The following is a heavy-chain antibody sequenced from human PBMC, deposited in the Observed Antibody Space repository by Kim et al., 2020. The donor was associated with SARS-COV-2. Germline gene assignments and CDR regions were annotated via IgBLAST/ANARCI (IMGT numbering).Heavy chain of an antibody. CDR2: IRSKANSYAT. Sequence: GGSLRLSCAASGFTFSGSAMHWVRQASGKGLEWVGRIRSKANSYATAYAASVKGRFTISRDDSKNTAYLQMNSLKTEDTAVYYCTGPLPIAAAGTLGWFDPWGQGTLVTVSS. D-gene: IGHD6-13*01. CDR1: GFTFSGSA. V-gene: IGHV3-73*01. CDR3: TGPLPIAAAGTLGWFDP. J-gene: IGHJ5*02.